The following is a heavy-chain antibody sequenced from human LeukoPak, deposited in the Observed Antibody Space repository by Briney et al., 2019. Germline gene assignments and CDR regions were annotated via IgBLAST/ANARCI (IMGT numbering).Heavy chain of an antibody. J-gene: IGHJ4*02. Sequence: SVKVSCKASGGTFSSYAISWVRQAPGQGLEWMGGIIPIFGTANYAQKFQGRVTITADESTSTAYMELSSLRSEDTAVYYCARGIAARPNPAIDYWGQGTLVTVSS. D-gene: IGHD6-6*01. CDR1: GGTFSSYA. CDR3: ARGIAARPNPAIDY. CDR2: IIPIFGTA. V-gene: IGHV1-69*13.